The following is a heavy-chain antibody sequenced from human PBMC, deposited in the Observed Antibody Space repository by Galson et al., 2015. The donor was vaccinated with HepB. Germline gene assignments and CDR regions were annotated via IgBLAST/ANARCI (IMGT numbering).Heavy chain of an antibody. CDR3: AKDGIMVANNPYHLHY. V-gene: IGHV3-23*01. CDR1: GFTFTRYA. D-gene: IGHD2-15*01. CDR2: ITSSGGKT. Sequence: SLRLSCAASGFTFTRYAMTWVRQAPGKGLEWVASITSSGGKTYYTDSVKGRFTISRDDSTNTLFLHLSRLRAADTAVYYCAKDGIMVANNPYHLHYWGQGTLVTVSS. J-gene: IGHJ4*02.